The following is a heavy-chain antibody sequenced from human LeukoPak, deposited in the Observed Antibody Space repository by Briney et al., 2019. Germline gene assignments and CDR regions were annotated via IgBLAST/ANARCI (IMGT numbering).Heavy chain of an antibody. CDR3: ARELSRLVVPAAIRTNWFDP. V-gene: IGHV1-69*04. CDR1: GGTFSSYT. CDR2: IIPILGIA. Sequence: SVKVSCKASGGTFSSYTISWVRQAPGQGLEWMGRIIPILGIANYAQKFQGRVTITADKSTSTAYMELSSLRSEDTAVYYCARELSRLVVPAAIRTNWFDPWGQGTLVTVSS. J-gene: IGHJ5*02. D-gene: IGHD2-2*01.